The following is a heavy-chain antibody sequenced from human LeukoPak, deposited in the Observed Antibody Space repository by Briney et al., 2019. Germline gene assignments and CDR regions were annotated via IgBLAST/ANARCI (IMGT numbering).Heavy chain of an antibody. CDR1: GGSFSGYY. CDR3: ARGWGSGWYLDAFDI. Sequence: SETLSLTCAVYGGSFSGYYWSWIRQPPGKGLEWIGEINHSGSTNYNPSLKSRVTISVDTSKNQFSLKLSSVTAADTAVYYCARGWGSGWYLDAFDIWGQGTMVTVSS. V-gene: IGHV4-34*01. D-gene: IGHD6-19*01. J-gene: IGHJ3*02. CDR2: INHSGST.